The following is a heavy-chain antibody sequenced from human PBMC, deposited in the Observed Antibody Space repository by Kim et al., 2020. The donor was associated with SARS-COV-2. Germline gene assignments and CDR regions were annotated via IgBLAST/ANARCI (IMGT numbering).Heavy chain of an antibody. CDR3: ARAPGYCSGGSCYMAI. CDR2: ITQDGSEK. Sequence: GSLRLSCAASGFTFSSYWMSWVRQAPGKGLEWVANITQDGSEKYYVDSVKGRFTISRDNAKNSLYLQMNSLRAEDTAVYYCARAPGYCSGGSCYMAIWGQGTMVTVSS. V-gene: IGHV3-7*01. J-gene: IGHJ3*02. CDR1: GFTFSSYW. D-gene: IGHD2-15*01.